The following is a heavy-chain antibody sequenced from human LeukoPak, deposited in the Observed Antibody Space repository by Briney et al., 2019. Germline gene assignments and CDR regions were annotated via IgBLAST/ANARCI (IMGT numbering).Heavy chain of an antibody. V-gene: IGHV3-48*04. J-gene: IGHJ4*02. CDR3: ARDASGSYYNSVIRASVGY. D-gene: IGHD3-10*01. CDR2: ISGRSSAI. Sequence: PGGSLRLSCAASGFTFSSYSMNWVRQAPGKGLEWVSYISGRSSAIYYADSVKGRFTISRDNAKNSLYLQMNSLRAEDTAVYYCARDASGSYYNSVIRASVGYWGQGTLVTVSS. CDR1: GFTFSSYS.